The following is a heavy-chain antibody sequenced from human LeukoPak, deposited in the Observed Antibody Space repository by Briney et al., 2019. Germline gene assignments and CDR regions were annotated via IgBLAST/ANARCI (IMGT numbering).Heavy chain of an antibody. CDR1: GFTFSSYA. CDR3: ARDVYYGSGSPRLDY. J-gene: IGHJ4*02. V-gene: IGHV3-30*04. Sequence: GGSLRLSCAASGFTFSSYAMHWVRQAPGKGLEWVAVISYDGSNKYYADSVKGRFTISRDNSKNTLYLQMNSLRAEDTAVYYCARDVYYGSGSPRLDYWGQGTLVTVSS. D-gene: IGHD3-10*01. CDR2: ISYDGSNK.